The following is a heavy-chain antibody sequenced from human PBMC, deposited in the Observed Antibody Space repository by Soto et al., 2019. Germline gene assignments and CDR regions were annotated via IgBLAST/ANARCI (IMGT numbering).Heavy chain of an antibody. Sequence: SETLSLTCTFSVGSVSSGSYYCSWIRQPPGKGLEWIGYIFYTGNTYYNPSLKSRVTISLGTSKNQFSLKLNSVTAADTAVYYCARVTNSCSNGVCSDHKFEPWGQGTLVNVS. J-gene: IGHJ5*02. CDR3: ARVTNSCSNGVCSDHKFEP. CDR1: VGSVSSGSYY. CDR2: IFYTGNT. V-gene: IGHV4-61*01. D-gene: IGHD2-8*01.